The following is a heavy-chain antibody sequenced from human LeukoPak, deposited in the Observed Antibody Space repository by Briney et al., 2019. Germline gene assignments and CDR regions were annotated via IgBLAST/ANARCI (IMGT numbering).Heavy chain of an antibody. CDR3: ARGKRGRSGWFPFVY. Sequence: ASVKASCKASGYIFTSYDINWVRQAAGQGLKGMGWMNPNGGKTGNEQKFHGRVTMPRNTPISTANMELSSLRSEDTAVYYCARGKRGRSGWFPFVYWGQGTLVTVSS. D-gene: IGHD6-19*01. J-gene: IGHJ4*02. CDR1: GYIFTSYD. V-gene: IGHV1-8*01. CDR2: MNPNGGKT.